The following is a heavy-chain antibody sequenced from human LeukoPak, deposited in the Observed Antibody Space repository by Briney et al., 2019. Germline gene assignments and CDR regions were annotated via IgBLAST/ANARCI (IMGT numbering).Heavy chain of an antibody. D-gene: IGHD6-19*01. CDR2: ISGSGGST. V-gene: IGHV3-23*01. CDR3: ATQWLVRPYFDY. J-gene: IGHJ4*02. Sequence: GGSLRLSCAASGFTFSSYAMSWVRQAPGKGLEWVSAISGSGGSTYYADSVKGRFTISRDNSKNALYLQMNSLRAEDTAVYYCATQWLVRPYFDYWGQGTLVTVSS. CDR1: GFTFSSYA.